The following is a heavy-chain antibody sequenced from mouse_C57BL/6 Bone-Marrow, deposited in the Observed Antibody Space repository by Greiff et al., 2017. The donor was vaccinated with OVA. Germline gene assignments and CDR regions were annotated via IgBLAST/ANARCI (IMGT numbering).Heavy chain of an antibody. J-gene: IGHJ1*03. CDR3: ARLSPWLLLYWYFDV. Sequence: QVQLQQSGAELARPGASVKLSCKASGYTFTSYGISWVKQRTGQGLEWIGEIYPRSGNTYYNEKFKGKATLTADKSSSTAYMELRSLTSEDSAVYFCARLSPWLLLYWYFDVWGTGTTVTVSS. CDR2: IYPRSGNT. D-gene: IGHD2-3*01. V-gene: IGHV1-81*01. CDR1: GYTFTSYG.